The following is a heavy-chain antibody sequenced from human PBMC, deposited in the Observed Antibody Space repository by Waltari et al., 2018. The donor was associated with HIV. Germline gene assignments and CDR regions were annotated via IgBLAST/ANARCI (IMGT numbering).Heavy chain of an antibody. V-gene: IGHV1-69*01. CDR3: ARGGCSGSTCSSKSFDL. J-gene: IGHJ3*01. CDR1: GSHFSNYT. D-gene: IGHD2-15*01. Sequence: QVQLVQSGAEMKMPESSVKVSCKASGSHFSNYTISWVLLAPGQGLEWMGGISPKLGTGKYAQKFQGRVTIHSDEYTSTGYLELSSVRSEDTDVYHCARGGCSGSTCSSKSFDLWGQGTMVTVS. CDR2: ISPKLGTG.